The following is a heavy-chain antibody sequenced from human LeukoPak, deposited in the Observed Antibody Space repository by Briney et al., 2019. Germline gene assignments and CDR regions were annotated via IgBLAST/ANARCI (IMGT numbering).Heavy chain of an antibody. Sequence: GGSLRLSCAAYGFTFSTYAMSWVRQAPGKGLEWVANIKQDGSEKYYVDSVKGRFTISRDNAKNSLYLQMNSLRAEDTAVYYCARDPYGSGGYYDYWGQGTLVTVSS. CDR3: ARDPYGSGGYYDY. V-gene: IGHV3-7*01. CDR1: GFTFSTYA. J-gene: IGHJ4*02. CDR2: IKQDGSEK. D-gene: IGHD3-10*01.